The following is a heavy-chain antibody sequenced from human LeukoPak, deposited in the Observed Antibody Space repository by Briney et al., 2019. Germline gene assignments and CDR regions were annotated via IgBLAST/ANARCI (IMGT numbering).Heavy chain of an antibody. CDR1: GYTFTSYG. J-gene: IGHJ6*03. V-gene: IGHV1-18*01. D-gene: IGHD2-2*01. Sequence: ASVKVSCKASGYTFTSYGISWVRQAPGQGLEWMGWISAYNGNTNYAQKLQGRVTMTTDTSTSTAYMELRSLRSDDTAVYYCATPWKIVVVPAADPDYYYYMDVWGKGTTVTVSS. CDR2: ISAYNGNT. CDR3: ATPWKIVVVPAADPDYYYYMDV.